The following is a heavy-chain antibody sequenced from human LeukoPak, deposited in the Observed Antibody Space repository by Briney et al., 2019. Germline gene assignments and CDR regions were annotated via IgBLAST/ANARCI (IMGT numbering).Heavy chain of an antibody. CDR2: ISSSSSTI. V-gene: IGHV3-48*04. D-gene: IGHD1-14*01. J-gene: IGHJ3*02. CDR1: GFTFSSYA. CDR3: ARAAEDAFDI. Sequence: GRSLRLSCAASGFTFSSYAMHWVRQAPGKGLEWVSYISSSSSTIYYADSVKGRFTISRDNAKNTLYLQMNSLRAEDTAVYYCARAAEDAFDIWGQGTMVTVSS.